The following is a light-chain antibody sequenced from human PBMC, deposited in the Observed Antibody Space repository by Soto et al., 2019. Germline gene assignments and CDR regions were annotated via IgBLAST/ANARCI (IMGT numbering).Light chain of an antibody. Sequence: DIQMTQSPSSLYAFVGDSITITCQASQDIKNYLNWYQHKPGKAPKLLIYDAFKSDTGVPSRFSGSGSGTDFTFTINNLQPEDIATYFCQQYDSLPPTFGGGTRV. CDR3: QQYDSLPPT. V-gene: IGKV1-33*01. CDR2: DAF. J-gene: IGKJ4*01. CDR1: QDIKNY.